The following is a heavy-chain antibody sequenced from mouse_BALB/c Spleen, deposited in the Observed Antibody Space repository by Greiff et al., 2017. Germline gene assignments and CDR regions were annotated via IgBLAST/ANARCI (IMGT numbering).Heavy chain of an antibody. CDR1: GFSLTSYG. J-gene: IGHJ2*01. CDR2: IWAGGST. V-gene: IGHV2-9*02. CDR3: ARDGGGGYFYFDY. D-gene: IGHD2-3*01. Sequence: VHLVESGPGLVAPSQSLSITCTVSGFSLTSYGVHWVRQPPGKGLEWLGVIWAGGSTNYNSALMSRLSISKDNSKSQVFLKMNSLQTDDTAMYYCARDGGGGYFYFDYWGQGTTLTVSS.